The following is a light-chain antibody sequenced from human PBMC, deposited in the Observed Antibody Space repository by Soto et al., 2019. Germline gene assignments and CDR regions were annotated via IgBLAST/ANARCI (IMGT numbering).Light chain of an antibody. J-gene: IGLJ1*01. CDR3: SSYASSSADV. V-gene: IGLV2-14*01. CDR2: DVS. CDR1: SSDVGAYNY. Sequence: QSVLTQPASVSGSPGQSITISCTGTSSDVGAYNYVSWYQQHPGKAPKLIIYDVSNRPSGVSNRFSGSKSGNTASLTISGLQAEDEAEYYCSSYASSSADVFGTGTKLTVL.